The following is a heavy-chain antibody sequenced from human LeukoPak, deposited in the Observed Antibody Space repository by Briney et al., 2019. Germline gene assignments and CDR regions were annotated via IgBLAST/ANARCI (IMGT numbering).Heavy chain of an antibody. D-gene: IGHD7-27*01. CDR3: ARAPPWALDY. V-gene: IGHV4-59*12. CDR1: GGSMSNYY. CDR2: ISYSGST. Sequence: SKTLSLTCTASGGSMSNYYWSWIRQPPGKGLEWIGYISYSGSTNWHPALKSRVTISADESKNQFSLTSSSVTAADTAVYFCARAPPWALDYWGPGNLATVSS. J-gene: IGHJ4*02.